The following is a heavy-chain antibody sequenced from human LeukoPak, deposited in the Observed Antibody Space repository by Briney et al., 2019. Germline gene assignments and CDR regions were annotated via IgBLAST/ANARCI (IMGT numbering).Heavy chain of an antibody. D-gene: IGHD1-26*01. CDR2: ISWNSGST. J-gene: IGHJ3*02. CDR1: GFTFDDYA. CDR3: AKDRVGATSGTFDI. Sequence: PGGSLRLSCAASGFTFDDYAMHWVRQAPGKGLEWVSGISWNSGSTGYADSVKGRFTISRDNAKNSLYLQMNSLRAEDTALYYCAKDRVGATSGTFDIWGQGTMVTVSS. V-gene: IGHV3-9*01.